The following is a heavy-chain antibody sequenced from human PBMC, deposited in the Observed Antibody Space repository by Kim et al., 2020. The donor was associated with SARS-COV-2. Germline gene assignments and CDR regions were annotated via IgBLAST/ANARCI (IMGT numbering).Heavy chain of an antibody. J-gene: IGHJ6*02. CDR1: GFTFSSYW. CDR2: IKQDGSEK. Sequence: GGSLRLSCAASGFTFSSYWMSWVRQAPGKGLEWVANIKQDGSEKYYVDSVKGRFTISRDNAKNSLYLQMNSLRAEDTAVYYCARAPTPPILTGYYVDYYYYGMDVWGQGTTVTVSS. CDR3: ARAPTPPILTGYYVDYYYYGMDV. V-gene: IGHV3-7*03. D-gene: IGHD3-9*01.